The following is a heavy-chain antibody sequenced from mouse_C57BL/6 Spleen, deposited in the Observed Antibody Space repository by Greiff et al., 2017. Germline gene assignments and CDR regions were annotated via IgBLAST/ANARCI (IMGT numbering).Heavy chain of an antibody. CDR2: IDPSDSYT. CDR3: VPFYYYGSSSFDY. V-gene: IGHV1-59*01. CDR1: GYTFTSYW. J-gene: IGHJ2*01. Sequence: VQLQQPGAELVRPGTSVKLSCKASGYTFTSYWMHWVKQRPGQGLEWIGVIDPSDSYTNYNQKFKGKATLTVDTSSSTAYMQLSSLTSDDSAVYYCVPFYYYGSSSFDYWGQGTTLTVSS. D-gene: IGHD1-1*01.